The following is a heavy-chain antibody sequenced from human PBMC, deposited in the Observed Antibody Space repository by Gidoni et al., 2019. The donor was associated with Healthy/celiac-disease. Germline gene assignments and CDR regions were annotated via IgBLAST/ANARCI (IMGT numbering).Heavy chain of an antibody. V-gene: IGHV3-23*01. CDR1: GSTFSSFA. CDR3: AKEVRYSSGLVDY. D-gene: IGHD6-19*01. Sequence: EVQLLESGGGVVQPGGSLSLPSAASGSTFSSFATSWVRQATGKGLEWFSAISGSGGSTYYADSVKCLFTISRDNSKNTLYLQMNSLRAEDTAVYYCAKEVRYSSGLVDYWGQGTLVTVSS. CDR2: ISGSGGST. J-gene: IGHJ4*02.